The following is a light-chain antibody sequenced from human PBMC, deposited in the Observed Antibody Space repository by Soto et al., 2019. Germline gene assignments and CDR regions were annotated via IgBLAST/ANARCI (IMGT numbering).Light chain of an antibody. Sequence: EIVLTQSPGTLSLSPGERATLSCRASQSVSSSYLARYQQKPGQAPRLLIYGASSRATGIPDRFSGSGSGTDFTRTISRLEPEDFAVYYCQQYYETFGQGTKVEIK. CDR1: QSVSSSY. V-gene: IGKV3-20*01. CDR3: QQYYET. J-gene: IGKJ1*01. CDR2: GAS.